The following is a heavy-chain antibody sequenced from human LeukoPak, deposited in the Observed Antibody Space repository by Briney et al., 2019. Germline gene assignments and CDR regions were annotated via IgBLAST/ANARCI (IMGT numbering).Heavy chain of an antibody. CDR3: ARIYYYDSSGYYLPDDAFDI. CDR2: TIPIFGTA. Sequence: ASVKVSCKASGGTFSSYAISWVRQAPGQGLEWMGGTIPIFGTANYAQKFQGRVTITADKSTSTAYMELSSLRSEDTAVYYCARIYYYDSSGYYLPDDAFDIWGQGTMVTVSS. CDR1: GGTFSSYA. V-gene: IGHV1-69*06. D-gene: IGHD3-22*01. J-gene: IGHJ3*02.